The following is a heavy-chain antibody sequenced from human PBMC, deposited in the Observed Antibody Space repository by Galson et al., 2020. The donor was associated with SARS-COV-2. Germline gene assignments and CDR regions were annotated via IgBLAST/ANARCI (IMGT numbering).Heavy chain of an antibody. J-gene: IGHJ5*02. CDR3: ARIITSSTYQKYNWFDP. V-gene: IGHV2-70*01. D-gene: IGHD3-10*01. CDR1: GFSLSTSGMC. CDR2: IDWGEDK. Sequence: SGPTLVKPTQTLTLTCTVSGFSLSTSGMCVTWIRQPPGKALEWLALIDWGEDKYYNKSLKTRLSISKDTSKNQVVLTMTNMDPVDTATYYCARIITSSTYQKYNWFDPWGQGTLVTVSS.